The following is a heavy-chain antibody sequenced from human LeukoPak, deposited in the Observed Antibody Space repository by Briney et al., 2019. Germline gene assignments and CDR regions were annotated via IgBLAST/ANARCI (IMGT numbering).Heavy chain of an antibody. Sequence: GGSLRLSCAASGFTFSNFAMSWVREAPGKGLEWVSGISGSGGNTYYADSVKGRFTISRDNSKNMLYLQMNSLRAEDTAVYYCAKVPPSGSPPLRYPDVPLGHNWFDPWGQGTLVTVSS. D-gene: IGHD1-1*01. CDR2: ISGSGGNT. CDR3: AKVPPSGSPPLRYPDVPLGHNWFDP. J-gene: IGHJ5*02. CDR1: GFTFSNFA. V-gene: IGHV3-23*01.